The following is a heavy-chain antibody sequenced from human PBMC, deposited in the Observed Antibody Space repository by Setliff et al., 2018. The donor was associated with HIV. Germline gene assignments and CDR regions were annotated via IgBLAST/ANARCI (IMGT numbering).Heavy chain of an antibody. D-gene: IGHD6-13*01. CDR1: GYTFTGYY. V-gene: IGHV1-2*04. CDR3: ARDRRGRGIEAAGPYYYFDS. CDR2: INPYSGRT. J-gene: IGHJ4*02. Sequence: ASVKVSCKASGYTFTGYYIHWVRQAPGQGLEWMGWINPYSGRTHYAQKFQGWVTVARDTSITTAYMDLTNLKSDGTAVYYCARDRRGRGIEAAGPYYYFDSWGQGTLVT.